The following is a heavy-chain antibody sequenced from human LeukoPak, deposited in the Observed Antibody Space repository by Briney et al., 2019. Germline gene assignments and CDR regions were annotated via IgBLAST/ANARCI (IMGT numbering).Heavy chain of an antibody. CDR1: GGSISSGGYY. CDR2: IYYSGST. V-gene: IGHV4-31*03. CDR3: AREVVVVTAFDY. Sequence: SQTLSLTCTVSGGSISSGGYYWSWTRQHPGKGLEWIGYIYYSGSTYYNPSLKSRVTISVDTSKNQFSLKLSSVTAADTAVYYCAREVVVVTAFDYWGQGTLVTVSS. J-gene: IGHJ4*02. D-gene: IGHD2-21*02.